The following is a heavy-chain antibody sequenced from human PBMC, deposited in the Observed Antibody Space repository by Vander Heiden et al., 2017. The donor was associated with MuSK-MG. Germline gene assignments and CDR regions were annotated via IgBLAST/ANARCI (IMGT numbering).Heavy chain of an antibody. CDR3: ARGVYYYGSGSYYDY. CDR2: INHSGST. CDR1: GGSFSGYY. Sequence: QVQLQQWGAGLLKPSETLSLTCAVYGGSFSGYYWSWIRQPPGKGLEWIGEINHSGSTNYNPSLKSRVTISVDTSKNQFSLKLSSVTAADTAVYYCARGVYYYGSGSYYDYWGQGTLVTVSS. D-gene: IGHD3-10*01. V-gene: IGHV4-34*01. J-gene: IGHJ4*02.